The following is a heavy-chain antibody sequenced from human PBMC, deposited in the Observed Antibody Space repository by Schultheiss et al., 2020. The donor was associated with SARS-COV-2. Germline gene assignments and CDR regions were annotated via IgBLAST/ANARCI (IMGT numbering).Heavy chain of an antibody. V-gene: IGHV1-3*01. CDR3: ARDQRGYYDSSGYYSGWFDP. J-gene: IGHJ5*02. Sequence: ASVKVSCKASGGTFSSYAMHWVRQAPGQRLEWMGWINAGNGNTKYSQKFQGRVTITRDTSASTAYMELSSLRSEDTAVYYCARDQRGYYDSSGYYSGWFDPWGQGTLVTVSS. CDR1: GGTFSSYA. CDR2: INAGNGNT. D-gene: IGHD3-22*01.